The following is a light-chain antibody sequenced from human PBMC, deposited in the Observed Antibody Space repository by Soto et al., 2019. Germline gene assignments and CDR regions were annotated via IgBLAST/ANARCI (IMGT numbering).Light chain of an antibody. CDR1: SSDVGAYNY. CDR3: SAHAGTKVV. CDR2: EVT. J-gene: IGLJ2*01. V-gene: IGLV2-8*01. Sequence: QSALTQPPSASGSPGQSVTISCAGTSSDVGAYNYVSWYQQHPGKAPKLMIYEVTKRPSGVPDRFSGSKSGNTASLTVSGLQVEDEAYYYCSAHAGTKVVFGGGTQLTVL.